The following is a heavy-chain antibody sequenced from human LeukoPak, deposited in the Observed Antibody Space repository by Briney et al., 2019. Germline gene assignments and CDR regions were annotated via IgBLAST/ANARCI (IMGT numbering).Heavy chain of an antibody. J-gene: IGHJ4*02. V-gene: IGHV3-30*02. CDR1: GFTFSSYG. CDR2: IRYDGSNK. Sequence: PGGSLRLSCAASGFTFSSYGMHWFRQAPGKGLEWVAFIRYDGSNKYYADSVKGRFTISRDNSKNTLYLQMNSLRAEDTAVYYCAKDTYDILTGPTGYWGQGTLVTVSS. CDR3: AKDTYDILTGPTGY. D-gene: IGHD3-9*01.